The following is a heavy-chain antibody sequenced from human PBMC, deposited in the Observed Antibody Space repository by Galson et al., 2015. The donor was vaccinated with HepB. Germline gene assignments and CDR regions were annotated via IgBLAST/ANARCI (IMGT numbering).Heavy chain of an antibody. J-gene: IGHJ4*02. V-gene: IGHV3-49*03. CDR2: IRSKAYGGTT. D-gene: IGHD3-16*01. CDR1: GFTFGDYA. Sequence: SLRLSCAASGFTFGDYAMSWFRQAPGKGLEWVGFIRSKAYGGTTEYAASVKGRFTISRDDSKSIAYLQMNSLKTEDTAVYYWTRAGEGYWRKLWDANPPEEFDYWGQGTLVTVSS. CDR3: TRAGEGYWRKLWDANPPEEFDY.